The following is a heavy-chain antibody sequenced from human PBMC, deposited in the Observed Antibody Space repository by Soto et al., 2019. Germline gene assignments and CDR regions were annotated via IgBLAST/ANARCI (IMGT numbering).Heavy chain of an antibody. CDR2: IYADGTT. Sequence: GGSLRLSCAASGFTFINYNMNWVLQAPGMRLDWVSVIYADGTTYYVDSVKGRFTISRHNSKNTLYLQMNSLRAEDTAVYYCAIYSSGWYPLDYWGQGTLVTVSS. D-gene: IGHD6-19*01. CDR3: AIYSSGWYPLDY. J-gene: IGHJ4*02. CDR1: GFTFINYN. V-gene: IGHV3-66*02.